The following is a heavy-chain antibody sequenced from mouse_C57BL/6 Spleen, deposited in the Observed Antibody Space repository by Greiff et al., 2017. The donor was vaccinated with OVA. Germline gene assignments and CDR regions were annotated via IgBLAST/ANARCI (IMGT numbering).Heavy chain of an antibody. D-gene: IGHD1-1*01. Sequence: LVESGPELVKPGASVKISCKASGYAFSSSWMNWVKQRPGKGLEWIGRIYPGDGDTNYNGKFKGKATLTADKSSSTAYMQLSSLTSEDSAVYFCASITTVVAEYFDVWGTGTTVTVSS. V-gene: IGHV1-82*01. CDR1: GYAFSSSW. CDR2: IYPGDGDT. J-gene: IGHJ1*03. CDR3: ASITTVVAEYFDV.